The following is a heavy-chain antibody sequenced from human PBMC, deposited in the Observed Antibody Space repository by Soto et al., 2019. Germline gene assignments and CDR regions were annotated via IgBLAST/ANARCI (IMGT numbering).Heavy chain of an antibody. CDR3: VRGGSNYAS. D-gene: IGHD4-4*01. CDR2: IKPDESEK. J-gene: IGHJ5*02. Sequence: GGSLRLSCTASGFTFSDSWMTWVRQAPGKGLEWVARIKPDESEKKYADSVKGRFSISRDNAKNSMYLQMDSLRGEDTAVYYCVRGGSNYASWGQGTLVTISS. CDR1: GFTFSDSW. V-gene: IGHV3-7*01.